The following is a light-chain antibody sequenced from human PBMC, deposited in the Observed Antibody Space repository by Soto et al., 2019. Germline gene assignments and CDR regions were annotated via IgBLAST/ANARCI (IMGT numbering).Light chain of an antibody. V-gene: IGLV2-14*01. CDR2: EVT. J-gene: IGLJ7*01. CDR3: SSYTSSTTAV. CDR1: SSDVGAYNF. Sequence: SVLTQPASVSGSPGQSITISCTGTSSDVGAYNFVSWYQQLPGKAPKLLIYEVTNRPSGVSNRFSGSKSGNTASLTISGLQAEDEAEYYCSSYTSSTTAVFGGGTQLTVL.